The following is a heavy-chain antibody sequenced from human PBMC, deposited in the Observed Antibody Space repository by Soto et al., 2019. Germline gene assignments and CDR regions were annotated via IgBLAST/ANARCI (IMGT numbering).Heavy chain of an antibody. V-gene: IGHV4-31*03. Sequence: PSETLSLTCTVSGGSISSGGYYWSWIRQHPGKGLEWIGYIYYSGSTYYNPSLKSRVTISVDTSKNQFSLKLSSVTAADTAVYYCARASRGYYYDSTPIVRPFDIWSQGTMVTVSS. J-gene: IGHJ3*02. CDR3: ARASRGYYYDSTPIVRPFDI. CDR2: IYYSGST. D-gene: IGHD3-22*01. CDR1: GGSISSGGYY.